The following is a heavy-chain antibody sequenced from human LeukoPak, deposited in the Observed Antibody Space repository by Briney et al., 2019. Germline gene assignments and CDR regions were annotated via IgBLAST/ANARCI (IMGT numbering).Heavy chain of an antibody. V-gene: IGHV1-8*01. CDR3: ARPPRTTGWYLSCFDP. CDR2: INPNTGNT. Sequence: ASVKVSCKASGYTFTDYDINWVRQAPGQGLEWMGWINPNTGNTGFAQKFQGRVTLTRDTSINTAYMEVSSLRPEDTAVYYCARPPRTTGWYLSCFDPWGQGTLVTVSS. D-gene: IGHD6-19*01. CDR1: GYTFTDYD. J-gene: IGHJ5*02.